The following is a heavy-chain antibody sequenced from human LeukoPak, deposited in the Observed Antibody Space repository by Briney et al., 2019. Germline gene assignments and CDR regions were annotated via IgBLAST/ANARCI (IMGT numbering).Heavy chain of an antibody. D-gene: IGHD5-24*01. V-gene: IGHV1-8*01. Sequence: GASVKVSCKASGYTFTSYDINWVQQATGQGLEWMGWMNPNSGNTGYAQKFQGRVTMTRNTSISTAYMELSSLRSEDTAVYYCARVKRWVDAFDIWGQGTLVTVSS. CDR2: MNPNSGNT. CDR3: ARVKRWVDAFDI. J-gene: IGHJ4*02. CDR1: GYTFTSYD.